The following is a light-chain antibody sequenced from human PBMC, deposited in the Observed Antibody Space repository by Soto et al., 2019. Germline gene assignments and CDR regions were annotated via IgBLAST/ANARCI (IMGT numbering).Light chain of an antibody. Sequence: EIVMTQSPATLSVYPGERATLSCRASQSVGANLALYQQKPGQAPRLLIYGASTRAAGIAPRFSGGGSGTEFTLSISSLQSEDFGVYYCQQYTYWPRTFGQGTKVGIK. CDR2: GAS. CDR3: QQYTYWPRT. J-gene: IGKJ1*01. V-gene: IGKV3-15*01. CDR1: QSVGAN.